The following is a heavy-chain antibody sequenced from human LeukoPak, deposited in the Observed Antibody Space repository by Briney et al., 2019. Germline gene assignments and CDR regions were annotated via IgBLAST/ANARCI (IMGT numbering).Heavy chain of an antibody. D-gene: IGHD2-2*01. CDR1: GGSIGSSSYY. V-gene: IGHV4-39*01. CDR3: ASNIVVVPAAMGTYNWFDP. CDR2: IYYSGST. Sequence: SETLSLTCTVSGGSIGSSSYYWGWIRQPPGKGLEWIGSIYYSGSTYYNPSLKSRVTISVDTSKNQFSLKLSSVTAADTAVYYCASNIVVVPAAMGTYNWFDPWGQGTLVTVSS. J-gene: IGHJ5*02.